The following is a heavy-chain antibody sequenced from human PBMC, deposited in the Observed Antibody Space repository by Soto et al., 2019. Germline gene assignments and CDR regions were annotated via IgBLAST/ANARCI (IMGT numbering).Heavy chain of an antibody. V-gene: IGHV1-69*13. CDR3: ARDKSCGGDCYNLWYFDL. CDR1: GGTLSSYA. CDR2: IIPIFGTA. Sequence: VASVKVSCKASGGTLSSYAISWARQSPGQGLEWMGGIIPIFGTANYAQKFQGRVTITADESTSTAYMELSSLRSEDTAVYYCARDKSCGGDCYNLWYFDLWGRGTLVTVS. D-gene: IGHD2-21*02. J-gene: IGHJ2*01.